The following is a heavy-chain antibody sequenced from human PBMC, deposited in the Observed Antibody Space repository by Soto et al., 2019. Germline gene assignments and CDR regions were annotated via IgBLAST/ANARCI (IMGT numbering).Heavy chain of an antibody. Sequence: GGSLRLSCAASGFTFTRYSMNWVRQAPGKGLEWVSSISSPTNYIYYGDYMKGRFTISRDNAKNSLYLEMNSRRAEDTAVYYCARESEDLTSDFDYWGQGTLVTVSS. V-gene: IGHV3-21*06. CDR2: ISSPTNYI. CDR1: GFTFTRYS. CDR3: ARESEDLTSDFDY. J-gene: IGHJ4*02.